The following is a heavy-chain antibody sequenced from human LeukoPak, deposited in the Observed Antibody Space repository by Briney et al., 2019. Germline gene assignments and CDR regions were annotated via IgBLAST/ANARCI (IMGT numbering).Heavy chain of an antibody. Sequence: GGSLRLSCAASGFIVSSNYMSWVRQAPGKGLEWVSVIYSGGSTYYPDSVKGRFTISRHNSKDTLYLQMNSLRPEDTAVYYCTRGQVNPFDYWGQGTLVTVSS. V-gene: IGHV3-53*04. CDR2: IYSGGST. CDR3: TRGQVNPFDY. CDR1: GFIVSSNY. D-gene: IGHD2-21*01. J-gene: IGHJ4*02.